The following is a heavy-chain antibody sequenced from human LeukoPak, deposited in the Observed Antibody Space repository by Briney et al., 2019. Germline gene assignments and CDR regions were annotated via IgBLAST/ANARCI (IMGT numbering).Heavy chain of an antibody. CDR3: ARSYSGSYMGGKYFDY. V-gene: IGHV3-48*04. CDR2: ISSSSSTI. CDR1: GFTFSSYS. Sequence: GGSLRLSCAASGFTFSSYSMNWVRQAPGKGLEWVSYISSSSSTIYYADSVKGRFTISRDNAKNSLYLQMNSLRAEDTAVYYCARSYSGSYMGGKYFDYWGQGTLVTVSS. D-gene: IGHD1-26*01. J-gene: IGHJ4*02.